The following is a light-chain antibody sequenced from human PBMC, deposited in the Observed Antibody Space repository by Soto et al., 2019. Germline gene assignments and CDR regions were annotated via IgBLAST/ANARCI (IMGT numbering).Light chain of an antibody. CDR3: CSYAGSSTFV. V-gene: IGLV2-23*03. J-gene: IGLJ2*01. CDR1: SSDVGSYNL. Sequence: QSAPTQPASVSGSPGQSSTISCTGTSSDVGSYNLVSWYQQHPGKAPKLMIYEGSKRPSGVSNRFSGAKSGNTASLTISGLQAEDEADYYCCSYAGSSTFVFGGGTKLTVL. CDR2: EGS.